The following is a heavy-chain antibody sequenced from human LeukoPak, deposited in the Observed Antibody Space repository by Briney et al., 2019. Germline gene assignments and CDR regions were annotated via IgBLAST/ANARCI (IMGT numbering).Heavy chain of an antibody. V-gene: IGHV3-66*02. D-gene: IGHD1-26*01. CDR1: GFIVSNNY. J-gene: IGHJ4*02. CDR2: IYSGGST. CDR3: ARSWDARLNFDY. Sequence: GGSLRLSCAASGFIVSNNYMNWVRQAPGKGLERVSVIYSGGSTYYADSVKGRFTISRDNSKNTADLQMNDLRGEDTAVYYCARSWDARLNFDYWGQGTLVTVSS.